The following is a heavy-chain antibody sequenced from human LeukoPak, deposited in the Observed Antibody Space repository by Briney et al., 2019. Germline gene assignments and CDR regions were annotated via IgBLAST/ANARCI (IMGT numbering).Heavy chain of an antibody. CDR3: ARDVLSEYCSSTSCISAGDYYYYYYMDV. D-gene: IGHD2-2*01. Sequence: SVKVSCKASGGTFSSYAISWVRQAPGQGLEWMGGIIPIFGTANYAQKFQGRVTITADKSTSTAYMELSSLRSEDTAVYYCARDVLSEYCSSTSCISAGDYYYYYYMDVWGKGTTVTVSS. V-gene: IGHV1-69*06. CDR1: GGTFSSYA. CDR2: IIPIFGTA. J-gene: IGHJ6*03.